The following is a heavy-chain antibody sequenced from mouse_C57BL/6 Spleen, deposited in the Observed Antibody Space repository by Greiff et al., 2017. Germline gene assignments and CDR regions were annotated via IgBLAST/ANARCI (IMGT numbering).Heavy chain of an antibody. V-gene: IGHV1-50*01. J-gene: IGHJ2*01. CDR3: ARGDYDDDY. CDR2: IDPSDSYT. Sequence: QVQLQQPGAELVKPGASVKLSCKASGYTFTSYWMQWVKQRPGQGLEWIGEIDPSDSYTNYNQKFKGKATLTVDKSSSTAYMQLSSLTSEDSAVYYCARGDYDDDYWGQGTTLTVSS. D-gene: IGHD2-4*01. CDR1: GYTFTSYW.